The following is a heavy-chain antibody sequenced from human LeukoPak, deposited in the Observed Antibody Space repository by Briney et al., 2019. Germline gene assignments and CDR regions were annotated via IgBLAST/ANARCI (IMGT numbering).Heavy chain of an antibody. J-gene: IGHJ4*02. V-gene: IGHV3-15*01. CDR3: TTSIVATIETLSYFDY. CDR1: GFTFSNAW. D-gene: IGHD5-12*01. CDR2: IKSKTDGGTT. Sequence: PGGSLRLSCAAPGFTFSNAWMSWVRQAPGKGLEWVGRIKSKTDGGTTDYAAPVKGRFTISRDDSKNTLYLQMNSLKTEDTAVYYCTTSIVATIETLSYFDYWGQGTLVTVSS.